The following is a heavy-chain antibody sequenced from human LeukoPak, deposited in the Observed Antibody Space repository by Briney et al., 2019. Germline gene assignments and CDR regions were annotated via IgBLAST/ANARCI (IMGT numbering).Heavy chain of an antibody. Sequence: ASVKVSCKASGHTFTGYYMHWVRQAPGQGLEWMGRINPNSGGTNYAQKFQGRVTMTRDTSISTAYMELSRLRSDDTAVYYCARDLYDSSGYYYRLFDYWGQGTLVTVSS. CDR3: ARDLYDSSGYYYRLFDY. V-gene: IGHV1-2*06. J-gene: IGHJ4*02. D-gene: IGHD3-22*01. CDR2: INPNSGGT. CDR1: GHTFTGYY.